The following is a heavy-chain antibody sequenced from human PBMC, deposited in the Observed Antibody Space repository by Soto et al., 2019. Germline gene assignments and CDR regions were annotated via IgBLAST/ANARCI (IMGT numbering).Heavy chain of an antibody. Sequence: PGGSLRLSCAASGFTFSSYGMHWVRQAPGKGLEWVAVIWYDGSNKYYAGSVKGRFTISRDNSKNTLYLQMNSLRAEDTAVYYCARVADYGDYDLDYWGQGTLVTVSS. CDR1: GFTFSSYG. J-gene: IGHJ4*02. D-gene: IGHD4-17*01. CDR3: ARVADYGDYDLDY. V-gene: IGHV3-33*01. CDR2: IWYDGSNK.